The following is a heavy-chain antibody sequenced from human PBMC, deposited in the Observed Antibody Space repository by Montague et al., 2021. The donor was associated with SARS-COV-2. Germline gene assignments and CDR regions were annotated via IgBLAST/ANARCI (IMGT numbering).Heavy chain of an antibody. D-gene: IGHD2-2*03. CDR3: ARVDSLVSFDY. Sequence: SETLSLTCTVSGGSISSYYWSWIRQPPGKGLEWIGYIYYSGSTNYNPSLKSRVTISVDTSKNQFSLKLSPVTAADTAVYYCARVDSLVSFDYWGQGTLVIVSS. J-gene: IGHJ4*02. V-gene: IGHV4-59*01. CDR2: IYYSGST. CDR1: GGSISSYY.